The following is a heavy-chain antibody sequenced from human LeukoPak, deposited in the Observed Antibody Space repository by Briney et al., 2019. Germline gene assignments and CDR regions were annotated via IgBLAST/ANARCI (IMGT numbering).Heavy chain of an antibody. CDR3: ARSRGMSMNDKNLLY. V-gene: IGHV3-21*06. J-gene: IGHJ4*02. Sequence: PGGSLRLSCAASGFTFSAYTLNWVRQAPGKGLEWVPSIKGSDNYIYNADSVAGRFTVSTDDAQNSIYLQMNSLRVEDTAIYYCARSRGMSMNDKNLLYWGQGSLVTVSS. CDR2: IKGSDNYI. D-gene: IGHD3-10*01. CDR1: GFTFSAYT.